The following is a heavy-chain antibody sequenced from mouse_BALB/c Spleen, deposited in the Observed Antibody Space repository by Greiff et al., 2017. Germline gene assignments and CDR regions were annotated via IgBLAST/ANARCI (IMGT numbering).Heavy chain of an antibody. CDR1: GYTFTSYV. J-gene: IGHJ4*01. V-gene: IGHV1-14*01. Sequence: VQLQQSGPELVKPGASVKMSCKASGYTFTSYVMHWVKQKPGQGLEWIGYINPYNDGTKYNEKFKGKATLTSDKSSSTAYMELSSLTSEDSAVYYCARGSSYDAMDYWGQGTSVTVSS. D-gene: IGHD1-1*01. CDR2: INPYNDGT. CDR3: ARGSSYDAMDY.